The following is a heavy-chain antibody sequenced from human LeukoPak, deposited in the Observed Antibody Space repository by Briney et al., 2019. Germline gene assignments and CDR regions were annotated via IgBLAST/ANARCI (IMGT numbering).Heavy chain of an antibody. V-gene: IGHV5-51*01. J-gene: IGHJ4*02. CDR2: IYPGDSDT. CDR3: ARQAHYNVLTGYHKGHLDY. Sequence: GESLKISCKGSGYSFTSYWIGWVRQMPGKGLEWMGMIYPGDSDTRYSPSFQGQVTISADKSITTAYLQWSSLQASDTAMYYCARQAHYNVLTGYHKGHLDYWGQGTLVTVSS. D-gene: IGHD3-9*01. CDR1: GYSFTSYW.